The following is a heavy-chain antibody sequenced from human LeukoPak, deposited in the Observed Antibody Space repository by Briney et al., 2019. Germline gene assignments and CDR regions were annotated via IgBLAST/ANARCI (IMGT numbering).Heavy chain of an antibody. Sequence: GGSLRLSCAASGFTFSSYSMNWVRQAPGKGLEWVSYISSSSSTIYYADSVKGRFTISRDNAKNSLYLQMNSLRAEDTAVYYCARIPDIVVVPAANYFDYWGQGTLVTVSS. J-gene: IGHJ4*02. D-gene: IGHD2-2*01. CDR3: ARIPDIVVVPAANYFDY. V-gene: IGHV3-48*04. CDR1: GFTFSSYS. CDR2: ISSSSSTI.